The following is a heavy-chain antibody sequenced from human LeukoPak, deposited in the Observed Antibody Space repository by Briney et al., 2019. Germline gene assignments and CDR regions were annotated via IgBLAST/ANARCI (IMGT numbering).Heavy chain of an antibody. CDR1: GGSISSSSYY. V-gene: IGHV4-39*07. Sequence: PSETLSLTCTVSGGSISSSSYYWGWIRQPPGKGLEWIGSIYYSGSTYYNPSLKSRVTISVDTSKNQFSLKLSSVTAADTAVYYCARSDFWSGRNWFDPWGQGTLVTVSP. CDR3: ARSDFWSGRNWFDP. J-gene: IGHJ5*02. D-gene: IGHD3-3*01. CDR2: IYYSGST.